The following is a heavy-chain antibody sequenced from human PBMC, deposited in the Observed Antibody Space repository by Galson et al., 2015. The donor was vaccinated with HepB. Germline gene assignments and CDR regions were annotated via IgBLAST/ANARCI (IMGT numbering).Heavy chain of an antibody. J-gene: IGHJ6*02. V-gene: IGHV3-30*18. CDR3: AKGNLYGSGSYYNENDYYYGMDV. CDR2: ISYDGSNK. D-gene: IGHD3-10*01. Sequence: SLRLSCAASGFTFSSYGMHWVRQAPGKGLEWVAVISYDGSNKYYADSVKGRFTISRDNSKNTLYLQMNSLRAEDTAVYYCAKGNLYGSGSYYNENDYYYGMDVWGQGTTVTVSS. CDR1: GFTFSSYG.